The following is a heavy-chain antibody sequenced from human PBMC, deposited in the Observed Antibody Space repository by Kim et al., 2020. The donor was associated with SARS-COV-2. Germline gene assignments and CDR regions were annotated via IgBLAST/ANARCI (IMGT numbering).Heavy chain of an antibody. CDR3: ARVSSGWSFFI. CDR2: IYHSGST. J-gene: IGHJ4*02. V-gene: IGHV4-38-2*02. Sequence: SETLSLTCTVSGYSISSGYYWGWIRQPPGKGLEWIGSIYHSGSTYYNPSLKSRVTISVDTSKNQFSLKLSSVTAADTAVYYCARVSSGWSFFIWGQGTLVTVSS. CDR1: GYSISSGYY. D-gene: IGHD6-19*01.